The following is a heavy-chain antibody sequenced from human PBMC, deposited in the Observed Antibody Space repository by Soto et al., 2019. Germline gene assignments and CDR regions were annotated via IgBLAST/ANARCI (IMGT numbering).Heavy chain of an antibody. CDR3: ARDWDATIGTYFDF. Sequence: PSQTLSLTCAISGDSVSRNSAAWSWIRQSPSRGLEWLGRTNYRSKWYHDYAESVISRITINPDTSQSPFSLQLDSVTPAYTAVDYCARDWDATIGTYFDFWGQGSLVTVSS. V-gene: IGHV6-1*01. D-gene: IGHD1-1*01. J-gene: IGHJ4*02. CDR2: TNYRSKWYH. CDR1: GDSVSRNSAA.